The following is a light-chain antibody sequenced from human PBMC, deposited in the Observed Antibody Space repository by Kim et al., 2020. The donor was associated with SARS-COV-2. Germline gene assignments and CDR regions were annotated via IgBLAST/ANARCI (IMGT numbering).Light chain of an antibody. CDR3: QKYNAAPWT. V-gene: IGKV1-27*01. Sequence: ASVGDRVNITCRAMQGISNSLAWFQQKPGKAPKVLIYAASTLQSGVPSRFSGSGSGTDFTLTISSLQPEDVATYYCQKYNAAPWTFGQGTKVDIK. CDR1: QGISNS. J-gene: IGKJ1*01. CDR2: AAS.